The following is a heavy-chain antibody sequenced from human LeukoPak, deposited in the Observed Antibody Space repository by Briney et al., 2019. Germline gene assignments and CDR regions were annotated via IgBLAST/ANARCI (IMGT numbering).Heavy chain of an antibody. CDR2: IWYEGTNK. CDR1: GFTFSNYG. J-gene: IGHJ5*02. V-gene: IGHV3-33*01. CDR3: ARQRGLGNYATGSWFDP. Sequence: PGGSLRLSCAGSGFTFSNYGMHWVRQAPGKGLEWVAVIWYEGTNKYYADSVKGRFTISRDNSKNTLYLQMDSLRAEDTAMYYCARQRGLGNYATGSWFDPWGQGTLVTVSS. D-gene: IGHD1-7*01.